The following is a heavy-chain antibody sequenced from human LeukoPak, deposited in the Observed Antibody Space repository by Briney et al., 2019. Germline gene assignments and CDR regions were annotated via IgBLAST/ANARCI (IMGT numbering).Heavy chain of an antibody. V-gene: IGHV1-69*13. CDR2: IIPIFGTA. J-gene: IGHJ3*02. Sequence: GASVKVSCKASGYTFTSYAISWVRQAPGQGLEWMGGIIPIFGTASYAQKFQGRVTITADESTSTAYMELSSLRSEDTAVYYCARVMESERESDAFDIWGQGTMVTVSS. CDR3: ARVMESERESDAFDI. CDR1: GYTFTSYA. D-gene: IGHD3-3*01.